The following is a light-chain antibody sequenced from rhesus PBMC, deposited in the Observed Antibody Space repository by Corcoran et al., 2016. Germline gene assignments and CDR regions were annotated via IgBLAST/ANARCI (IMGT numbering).Light chain of an antibody. Sequence: DIQMTQSPSSLSATVGDRVTITCRASENVNNHLNWYQQKPGKAPKLLIYKASTLQSGVPSRFSGSGSGTYFTFTISSLQPEDVATYYCQHGYGTPRTFGQGTKVEIK. CDR2: KAS. CDR3: QHGYGTPRT. CDR1: ENVNNH. V-gene: IGKV1-74*01. J-gene: IGKJ1*01.